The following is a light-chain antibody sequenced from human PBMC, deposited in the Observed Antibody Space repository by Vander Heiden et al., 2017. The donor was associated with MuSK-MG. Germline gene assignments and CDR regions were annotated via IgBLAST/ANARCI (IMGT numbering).Light chain of an antibody. Sequence: QSALTQPASVSGSPGRSLTISCTGTSSDVGSFNLVSWYQHHQGKAPKLIIYDVSERPSGVSNHFSGSKSNNTASLTISGLQAEDEADYYCCSYAHSSSYVFGSGTKVTVL. CDR3: CSYAHSSSYV. CDR1: SSDVGSFNL. CDR2: DVS. J-gene: IGLJ1*01. V-gene: IGLV2-23*02.